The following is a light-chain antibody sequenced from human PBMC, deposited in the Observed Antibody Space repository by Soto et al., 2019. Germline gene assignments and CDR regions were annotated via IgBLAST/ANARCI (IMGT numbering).Light chain of an antibody. J-gene: IGKJ2*01. CDR3: QQYNNWPPYT. V-gene: IGKV3-15*01. Sequence: EIVMTQSPATLSVSPGERATLSCRASQSVSSNLAWYQQKPGQAPRLLIYGASTRATGIPARFSGSGSGTESTLTFSSLHSEDFAVYSCQQYNNWPPYTFGRGPSWRSN. CDR2: GAS. CDR1: QSVSSN.